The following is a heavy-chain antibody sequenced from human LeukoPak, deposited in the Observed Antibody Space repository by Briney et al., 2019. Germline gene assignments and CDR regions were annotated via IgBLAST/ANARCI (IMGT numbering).Heavy chain of an antibody. CDR1: GGSISSYY. CDR2: IYYSGST. D-gene: IGHD3-10*01. J-gene: IGHJ3*02. Sequence: SETLSLTCTVSGGSISSYYWSWLRQPPGKGLEWIGYIYYSGSTNDNPSLKSRVTISVDTSKNQFSLKLSSVTAADTAVYYCARIQLLAAFDIWGQGTMVTVSS. CDR3: ARIQLLAAFDI. V-gene: IGHV4-59*01.